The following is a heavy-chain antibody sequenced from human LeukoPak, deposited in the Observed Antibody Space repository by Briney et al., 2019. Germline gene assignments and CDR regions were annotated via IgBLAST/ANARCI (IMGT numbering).Heavy chain of an antibody. CDR3: ARYGYCTSTSCYKFPDY. D-gene: IGHD2-2*02. V-gene: IGHV3-11*01. CDR2: ISSSGSTV. CDR1: GFTFSDYY. Sequence: PEGSLRLSCAASGFTFSDYYMSWVRQAPGKGLEWVSYISSSGSTVYYADSVKGQFTISRDNAKNSLYLQMNSLRAEDTAVYYCARYGYCTSTSCYKFPDYWGQGTLVTVSS. J-gene: IGHJ4*02.